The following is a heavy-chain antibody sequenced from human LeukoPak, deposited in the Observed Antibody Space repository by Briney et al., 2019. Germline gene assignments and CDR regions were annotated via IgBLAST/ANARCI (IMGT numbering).Heavy chain of an antibody. CDR3: AREGNGGEFPLGDDAFDI. V-gene: IGHV4-34*01. CDR2: INHSEST. CDR1: GGSFNDYY. Sequence: SETLSLTCAVYGGSFNDYYWSWIRQSPGRGLEWIGEINHSESTNYNPSLKSRVTISVDTSKNQFSLKLSSVTAADTAVYYCAREGNGGEFPLGDDAFDIWGQGTMVTVSS. D-gene: IGHD4-23*01. J-gene: IGHJ3*02.